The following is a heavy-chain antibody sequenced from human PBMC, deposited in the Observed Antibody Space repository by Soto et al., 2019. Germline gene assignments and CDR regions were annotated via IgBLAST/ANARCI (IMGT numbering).Heavy chain of an antibody. Sequence: GGSLRLSCAASGFTFSSYAMSWVRQAPGKGLEWVSAISGSGGSTYYADSVKGRFTISRDNSKNTLYLQMNSLRAEDTAVYYCAKDRGMIVVAWAAFDIWGQGTMVTVSS. J-gene: IGHJ3*02. CDR2: ISGSGGST. V-gene: IGHV3-23*01. CDR3: AKDRGMIVVAWAAFDI. D-gene: IGHD3-22*01. CDR1: GFTFSSYA.